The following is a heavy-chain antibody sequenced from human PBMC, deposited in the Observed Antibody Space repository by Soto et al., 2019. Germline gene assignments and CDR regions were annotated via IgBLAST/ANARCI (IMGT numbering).Heavy chain of an antibody. V-gene: IGHV3-48*03. D-gene: IGHD3-3*01. J-gene: IGHJ4*02. CDR1: GFTFSSYE. CDR3: ARSRSLRFLEWLSPDY. Sequence: GGSLRLSCAGSGFTFSSYEMNWVRQAPGKGLEWVSYISSYGSTIYYADSVKGRFTISRDNAKNSLYLQMDSLRAEDTAVYYCARSRSLRFLEWLSPDYWGQGTLVTVSS. CDR2: ISSYGSTI.